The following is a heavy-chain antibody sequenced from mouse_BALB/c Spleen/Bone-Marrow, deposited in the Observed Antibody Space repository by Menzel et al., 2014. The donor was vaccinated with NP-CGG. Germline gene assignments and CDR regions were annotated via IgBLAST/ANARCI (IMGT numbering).Heavy chain of an antibody. Sequence: EVMLVESGGGLVQPGGSLKLSCAASGFDFSRYWMSWVRQAPGKGLEWIGEINPYSSTINYTTSLKDKFIISRDNAKNTLYLQMSKVRSEDTALYCCARLGYYGWFAYWGQGTLVTVSA. CDR2: INPYSSTI. J-gene: IGHJ3*01. CDR3: ARLGYYGWFAY. CDR1: GFDFSRYW. D-gene: IGHD2-3*01. V-gene: IGHV4-1*02.